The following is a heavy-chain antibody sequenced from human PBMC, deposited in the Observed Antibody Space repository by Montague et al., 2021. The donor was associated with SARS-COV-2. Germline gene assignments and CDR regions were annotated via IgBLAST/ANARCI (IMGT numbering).Heavy chain of an antibody. CDR3: ARDRGRYFDSGSYNWLDS. Sequence: SETLSLTCTVSGGSISPYYWTWIRQPPGKGLGWIGYIYSTGNTKYKPSLKSRVTISVDTSKNQFSLNLKSVTAAGTAVYYCARDRGRYFDSGSYNWLDSWGQGTLVTVSS. D-gene: IGHD3-10*01. CDR1: GGSISPYY. J-gene: IGHJ5*01. CDR2: IYSTGNT. V-gene: IGHV4-59*01.